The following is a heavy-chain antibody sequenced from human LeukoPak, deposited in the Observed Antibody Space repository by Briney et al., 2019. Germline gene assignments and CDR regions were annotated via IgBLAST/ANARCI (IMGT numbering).Heavy chain of an antibody. D-gene: IGHD3-10*01. CDR1: GFIVSSNY. V-gene: IGHV3-66*01. CDR2: IYSGGST. J-gene: IGHJ4*02. Sequence: GGSLRLSCAASGFIVSSNYMSWVRQAPGKGLEWVSVIYSGGSTYYADSVKGRFTISRDNSKNTLYLQMNSLRAEDTAVYYCARVRSMVRGVIITAYYFDYWGQGTLVTVSS. CDR3: ARVRSMVRGVIITAYYFDY.